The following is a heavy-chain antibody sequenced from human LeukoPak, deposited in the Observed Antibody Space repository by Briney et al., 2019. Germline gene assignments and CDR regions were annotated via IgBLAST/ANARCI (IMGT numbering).Heavy chain of an antibody. CDR3: ARWRSGSSDY. CDR1: GGSINNYF. Sequence: SETLSLTCTASGGSINNYFWSWIRQPAGKGLEWIGRIYSSGSTNYNPSLQSRVTMSVNTSKNQFSLGLSSVTAADTAIYYCARWRSGSSDYWGQGTLVTVSS. D-gene: IGHD3-10*01. CDR2: IYSSGST. V-gene: IGHV4-4*07. J-gene: IGHJ4*02.